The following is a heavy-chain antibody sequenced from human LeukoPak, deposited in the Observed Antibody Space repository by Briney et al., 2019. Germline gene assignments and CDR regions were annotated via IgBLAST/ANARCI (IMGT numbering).Heavy chain of an antibody. D-gene: IGHD3-10*01. CDR2: IKPDGSDK. J-gene: IGHJ2*01. CDR3: ARVGDHFHWYLDL. CDR1: GFSFRSHW. V-gene: IGHV3-7*03. Sequence: PGGSLRLSCVGSGFSFRSHWVNWVRQSPGKGLEWVANIKPDGSDKYYVDSARGRFTVSRDNAKNSAFLQMNSLRAEDTAVYYCARVGDHFHWYLDLWGRGTLVTASS.